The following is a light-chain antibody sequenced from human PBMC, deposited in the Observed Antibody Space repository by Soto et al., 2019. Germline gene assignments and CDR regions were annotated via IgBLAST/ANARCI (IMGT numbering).Light chain of an antibody. CDR2: DAS. CDR3: QQYGSSPLLT. J-gene: IGKJ4*01. CDR1: QSVSSY. Sequence: EIVLTQSPATLSLSPGGRATLSCRASQSVSSYLAWYQQKPGQAPRLLIYDASNRATGIPDRFSGSGSGTDFTLTISRLEPEDFAVYYCQQYGSSPLLTFGGGTKVDIK. V-gene: IGKV3-20*01.